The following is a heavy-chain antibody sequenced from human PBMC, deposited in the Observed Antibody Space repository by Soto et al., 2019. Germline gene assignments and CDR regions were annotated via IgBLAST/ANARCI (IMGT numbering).Heavy chain of an antibody. CDR1: GFTFSSYD. J-gene: IGHJ4*02. CDR2: IGTAGDT. V-gene: IGHV3-13*01. CDR3: ARGPPRAREYYFDY. Sequence: GGSLRLSCAASGFTFSSYDMHWVRQATGKGLEWVSAIGTAGDTYYPGSVKGRFTISRENAKNSLYLQMDSLRAGDTAVYYCARGPPRAREYYFDYWGQGTLVTVS. D-gene: IGHD3-10*01.